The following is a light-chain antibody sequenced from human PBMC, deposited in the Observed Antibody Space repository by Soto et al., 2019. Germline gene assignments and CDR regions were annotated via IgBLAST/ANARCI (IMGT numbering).Light chain of an antibody. CDR1: QGISNW. V-gene: IGKV1-12*01. J-gene: IGKJ4*01. CDR3: QQANRVTVT. CDR2: TGS. Sequence: DIQMTQSPSSVSASVGDRVSITCRASQGISNWLAWYQQKPGRAPNLLTYTGSSLQSGVPSRFSGIGSGTDFTLTISSLQPEDVATYYCQQANRVTVTFGGGTKVAIK.